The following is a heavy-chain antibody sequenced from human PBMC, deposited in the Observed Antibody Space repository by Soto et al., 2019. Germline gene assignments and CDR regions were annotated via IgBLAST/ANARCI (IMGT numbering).Heavy chain of an antibody. J-gene: IGHJ3*02. D-gene: IGHD3-10*01. CDR2: TSSSGST. Sequence: PSETLSLTCTVSGDSISSYYWSCLRQLPGQGLDWIGYTSSSGSTNCNPSLKSRATISVDTSKNQYTLMLSSVSSADTAVSSWARRYGSAFDIWGEGTMVTVAS. CDR1: GDSISSYY. V-gene: IGHV4-59*01. CDR3: ARRYGSAFDI.